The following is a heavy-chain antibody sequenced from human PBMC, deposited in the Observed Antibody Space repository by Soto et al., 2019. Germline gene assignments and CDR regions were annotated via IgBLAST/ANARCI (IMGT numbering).Heavy chain of an antibody. CDR1: GYTFTKYG. CDR2: ISPYNGYT. Sequence: GASVKVSCKASGYTFTKYGISWVRQAPGQGPEWVGWISPYNGYTRYAQRFQGRVTMTTDTSTSTAYMELRSLRSDDSAVFYCARDWLEEGYYDATNYYERDCFDPWGQGTLVTVSS. D-gene: IGHD3-16*01. J-gene: IGHJ5*02. V-gene: IGHV1-18*01. CDR3: ARDWLEEGYYDATNYYERDCFDP.